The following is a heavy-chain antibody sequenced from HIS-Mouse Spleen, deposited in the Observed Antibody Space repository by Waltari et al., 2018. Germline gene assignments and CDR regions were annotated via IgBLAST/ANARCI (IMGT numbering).Heavy chain of an antibody. D-gene: IGHD3-3*01. CDR3: ARVYYDFWSGYYY. CDR1: GCTLSGME. Sequence: QVQLVESGAEVNKPGASAKVSGKASGCTLSGMEIIGLRQATGQGLEWMGWMNPNSGNTGYAQKFQGRVTMTRNTSISTAYMELSSLRSEDTAVYYCARVYYDFWSGYYYWGQGTLVTVSS. CDR2: MNPNSGNT. J-gene: IGHJ4*02. V-gene: IGHV1-8*01.